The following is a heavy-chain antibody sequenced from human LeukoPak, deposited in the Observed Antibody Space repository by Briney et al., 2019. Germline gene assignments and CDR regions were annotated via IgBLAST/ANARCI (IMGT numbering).Heavy chain of an antibody. CDR3: ARGRKYSGYDFDYYYYMDV. V-gene: IGHV4-34*01. CDR1: GGPFSGYY. CDR2: INHSGST. J-gene: IGHJ6*03. D-gene: IGHD5-12*01. Sequence: PSETLSLTCAVYGGPFSGYYWSWIHQPPGKGLEWIGEINHSGSTNYNPSLKSRVTISVDTSKNQFSLKLSSVTAADTAVYYCARGRKYSGYDFDYYYYMDVWDKGTTVTVSS.